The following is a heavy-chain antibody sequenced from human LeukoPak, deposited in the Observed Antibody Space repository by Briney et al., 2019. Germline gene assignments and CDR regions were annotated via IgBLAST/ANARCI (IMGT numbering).Heavy chain of an antibody. CDR2: INSDGSEG. V-gene: IGHV3-7*03. Sequence: GGSLRLSCAVSGFTFSGFWMSWSRKAPGKGLEWVASINSDGSEGYYADVVKGRFTISRDNAKNSLYLQINSLRAEDTAVYYCARSSYSSSSSVWGQGTMVTVSS. J-gene: IGHJ3*01. D-gene: IGHD6-6*01. CDR1: GFTFSGFW. CDR3: ARSSYSSSSSV.